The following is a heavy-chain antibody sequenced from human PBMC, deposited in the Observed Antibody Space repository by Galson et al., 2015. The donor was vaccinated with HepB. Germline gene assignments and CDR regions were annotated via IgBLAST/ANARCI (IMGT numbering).Heavy chain of an antibody. CDR2: IYYSGNA. CDR1: GGSISSSSYY. V-gene: IGHV4-39*01. Sequence: LSLTCTVSGGSISSSSYYWGWISQPPGKGLEWIGSIYYSGNAYYNPSLKSRVTISVDTSKNQFSLKLSSVTAADTAVYYCARHHDYGGNQFYNWFDPWGQGTLVTVSS. CDR3: ARHHDYGGNQFYNWFDP. J-gene: IGHJ5*02. D-gene: IGHD4-23*01.